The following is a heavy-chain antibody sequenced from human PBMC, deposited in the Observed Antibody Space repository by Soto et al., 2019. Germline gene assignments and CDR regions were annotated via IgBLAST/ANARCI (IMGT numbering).Heavy chain of an antibody. CDR1: GYSFTRYA. CDR3: AREYYYGSGGAY. D-gene: IGHD3-10*01. Sequence: GASVKGSWQGSGYSFTRYAIHWVRPAPGQRLEWMGWITAGNGNTKVPQKFQGRVTFTRDTSASTVYVEVSSLRSEDTAVYYCAREYYYGSGGAYWGQGTLVTVSS. J-gene: IGHJ4*02. CDR2: ITAGNGNT. V-gene: IGHV1-3*01.